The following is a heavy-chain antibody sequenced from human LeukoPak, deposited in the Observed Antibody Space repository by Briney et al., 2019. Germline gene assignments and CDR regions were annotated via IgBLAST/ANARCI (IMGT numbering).Heavy chain of an antibody. Sequence: GGSLRLSCAASGFTFSRSAMTWVRQGPGTGLEFVASIIYSGGATYYADSVKGRFTISRDNSKNTLYLQMNSLRAEDTALYYWAKDGLYYDGSEHVYYFDSWGQGTLVTVSS. V-gene: IGHV3-23*01. J-gene: IGHJ4*02. CDR2: IIYSGGAT. CDR3: AKDGLYYDGSEHVYYFDS. CDR1: GFTFSRSA. D-gene: IGHD3-22*01.